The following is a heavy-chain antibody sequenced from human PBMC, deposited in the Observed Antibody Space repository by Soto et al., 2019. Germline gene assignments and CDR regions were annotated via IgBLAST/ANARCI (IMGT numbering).Heavy chain of an antibody. Sequence: PGGSLRLSCAASGFTFSNALMNWVRQAPGKGLEWVGRIKSKTDGGTTDYAAPVKGRFTISRDDSKNTAYLQMNSLKTEDTAVYYCTRHPYDILTGTYGMDVWGQGTTVTVSS. V-gene: IGHV3-15*07. D-gene: IGHD3-9*01. CDR3: TRHPYDILTGTYGMDV. J-gene: IGHJ6*02. CDR1: GFTFSNAL. CDR2: IKSKTDGGTT.